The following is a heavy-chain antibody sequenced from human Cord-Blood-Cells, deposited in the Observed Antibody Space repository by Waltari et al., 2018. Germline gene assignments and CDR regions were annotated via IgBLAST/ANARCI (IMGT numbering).Heavy chain of an antibody. J-gene: IGHJ4*02. Sequence: EVQLVESGGGLVKPGGSLRLSCAASGFTFSSSTLNWVRQAPGKGLEWVSSISSSSSNIYYADSVKGRFTISRDNAKNSLYLQMNSLRAEDTAVYYCASLEYSSSSGIDYWGQGTLVTVSS. CDR2: ISSSSSNI. CDR1: GFTFSSST. CDR3: ASLEYSSSSGIDY. V-gene: IGHV3-21*01. D-gene: IGHD6-6*01.